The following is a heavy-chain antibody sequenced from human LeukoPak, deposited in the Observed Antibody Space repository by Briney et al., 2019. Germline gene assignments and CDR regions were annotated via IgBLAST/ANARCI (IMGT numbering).Heavy chain of an antibody. J-gene: IGHJ4*02. Sequence: GGSLRLSCAASGFTFSRYAMTWVRQAPGKGLDWVSAISDSGSATDYADSVKGRFTISRDNSKSTLYLQLNSLRAEDTAVYYCARPVYCSTSGCRDYWGQGTLVTVSS. V-gene: IGHV3-23*01. CDR1: GFTFSRYA. CDR3: ARPVYCSTSGCRDY. CDR2: ISDSGSAT. D-gene: IGHD2-2*01.